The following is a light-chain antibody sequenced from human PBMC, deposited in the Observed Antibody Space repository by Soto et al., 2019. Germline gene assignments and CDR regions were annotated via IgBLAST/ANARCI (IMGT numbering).Light chain of an antibody. CDR2: DVV. CDR1: SSDVGGFNS. CDR3: SSYTSTMTNV. V-gene: IGLV2-14*03. J-gene: IGLJ1*01. Sequence: QSALNQPASVSGSPGQSITISCTGTSSDVGGFNSVSWYQLRPGTAPKLILYDVVDRPSGVSYRFSGSKSGNTASLTISGLQAADEADYFCSSYTSTMTNVFGSGTRSPS.